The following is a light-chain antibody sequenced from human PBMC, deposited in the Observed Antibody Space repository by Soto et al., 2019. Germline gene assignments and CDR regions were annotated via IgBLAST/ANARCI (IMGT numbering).Light chain of an antibody. V-gene: IGKV3-15*01. J-gene: IGKJ4*01. CDR1: QSVNSH. CDR2: GAS. Sequence: ELVMTQSPATLSASPGERATLSGRASQSVNSHLAWYQQNPCQAPRLLLYGASTRATGIPARFSVSGSGTEFTLTISSLQSKDAAVYDYQQYINWPPLTFGGGTNVDSK. CDR3: QQYINWPPLT.